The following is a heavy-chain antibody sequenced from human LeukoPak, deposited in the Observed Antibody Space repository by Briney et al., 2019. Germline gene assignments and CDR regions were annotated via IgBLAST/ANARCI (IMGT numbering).Heavy chain of an antibody. CDR2: INPSGGST. Sequence: ASVKVSCKASGYTFTSYYMHWVRQAPGQGLEWMGIINPSGGSTSCAQKFQGRVTMTRDTSTSTVYMELSSLRSEDTAVYYCARQFGSGIYYDSSGYYSDAFDIWGQGTMVTVSS. CDR3: ARQFGSGIYYDSSGYYSDAFDI. CDR1: GYTFTSYY. J-gene: IGHJ3*02. V-gene: IGHV1-46*01. D-gene: IGHD3-22*01.